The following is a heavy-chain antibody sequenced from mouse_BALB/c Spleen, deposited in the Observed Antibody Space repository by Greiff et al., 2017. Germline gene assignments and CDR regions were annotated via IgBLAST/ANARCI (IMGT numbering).Heavy chain of an antibody. CDR2: INSNGGST. D-gene: IGHD2-1*01. CDR3: AGYGNYAMDY. CDR1: GFTFSSYG. Sequence: EVQRVESGGGLVQPGGSLKLSCAASGFTFSSYGMSWVRQTPDKRLELVATINSNGGSTYYPDSVKGRFTISRDNAKNTLYLQMSSLKSEDTAMYYCAGYGNYAMDYWGQGTSVTVSS. V-gene: IGHV5-6-3*01. J-gene: IGHJ4*01.